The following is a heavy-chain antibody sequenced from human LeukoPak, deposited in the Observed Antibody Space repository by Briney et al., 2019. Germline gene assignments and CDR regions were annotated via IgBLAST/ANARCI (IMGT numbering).Heavy chain of an antibody. D-gene: IGHD5-12*01. CDR3: ARVSDAFDYFFDS. CDR2: VSRSSRFI. CDR1: GFAFSTYS. J-gene: IGHJ4*02. Sequence: PGGSLRLSCAASGFAFSTYSMNWVRQAPGKGLEWVSSVSRSSRFISYADSVQGRFTISRDDAKDSLFLQMNSLRAEDTAVYYCARVSDAFDYFFDSWGQGTLVNVSS. V-gene: IGHV3-21*01.